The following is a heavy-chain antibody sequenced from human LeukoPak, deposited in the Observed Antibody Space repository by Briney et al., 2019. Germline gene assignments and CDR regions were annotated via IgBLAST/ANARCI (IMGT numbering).Heavy chain of an antibody. CDR3: ARKTGSTIQYGSGIFDY. CDR2: TSNTGTTI. V-gene: IGHV3-48*03. D-gene: IGHD3-10*01. Sequence: PGGSLRLSCAASGFTFSSYEMNWVRQAPGKGLEWVSYTSNTGTTINYADSVKGRFTISRDSAKKSLYLQMNSLRVEDTAVYYCARKTGSTIQYGSGIFDYWGQGTLVTVSS. CDR1: GFTFSSYE. J-gene: IGHJ4*02.